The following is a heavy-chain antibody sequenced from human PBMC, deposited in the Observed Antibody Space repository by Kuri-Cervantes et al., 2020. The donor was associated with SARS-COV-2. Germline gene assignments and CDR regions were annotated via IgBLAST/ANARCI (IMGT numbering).Heavy chain of an antibody. CDR2: IKQDGSEK. Sequence: GGSLRLSCAASGFTFSSYGMHWVRQAPGKGLEWVANIKQDGSEKYYVDSVKGRFTISRDNAKNSLYLQMNSLRAEDTAVYFCARSEVFGVVVIGFWGQGTLVTVSS. D-gene: IGHD3-3*01. V-gene: IGHV3-7*01. CDR1: GFTFSSYG. J-gene: IGHJ4*02. CDR3: ARSEVFGVVVIGF.